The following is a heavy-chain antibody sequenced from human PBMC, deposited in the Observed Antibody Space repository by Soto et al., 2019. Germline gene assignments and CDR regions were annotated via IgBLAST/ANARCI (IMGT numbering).Heavy chain of an antibody. D-gene: IGHD4-4*01. Sequence: GESLKISCKGSGYTFTTYCIGWVRQMPWKGLEWMGIVNPADSDTRYSPSFQDQVTFSVDKSISTAYLQWSSLKASDTAMYYCARLTTTEFYFDYWGKGTLVKVS. V-gene: IGHV5-51*01. J-gene: IGHJ4*02. CDR1: GYTFTTYC. CDR3: ARLTTTEFYFDY. CDR2: VNPADSDT.